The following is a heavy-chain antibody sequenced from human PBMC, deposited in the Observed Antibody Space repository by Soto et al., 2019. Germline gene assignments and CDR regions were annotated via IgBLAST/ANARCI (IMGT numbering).Heavy chain of an antibody. J-gene: IGHJ4*02. Sequence: PGGSLRLSCEASGFNIRSFNMNWVRQAPGKXLEWVASISGESCFKYYTEAVKGRFTISRDNARNSLFLQMDFLDVEDTALYYCATDGDSSGGWYFNGDYFNFWGQGTLVTVSS. V-gene: IGHV3-21*01. CDR1: GFNIRSFN. CDR3: ATDGDSSGGWYFNGDYFNF. CDR2: ISGESCFK. D-gene: IGHD6-19*01.